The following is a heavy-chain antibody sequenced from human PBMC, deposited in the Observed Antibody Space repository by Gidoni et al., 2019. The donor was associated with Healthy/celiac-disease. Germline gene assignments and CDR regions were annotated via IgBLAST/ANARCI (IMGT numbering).Heavy chain of an antibody. V-gene: IGHV3-30*03. CDR1: GFTFSRYR. CDR2: ISYDGSNK. Sequence: QVQLVESGGGVVQPGRSLRLSCAASGFTFSRYRRHWVRQAPGKGLEWVAVISYDGSNKYYAASVKGRFTISRDNSKNTLYLQMNSLRAEDTAVYYCARGMITFGGVIPRYYFDYWGQGTLVTVSS. D-gene: IGHD3-16*02. CDR3: ARGMITFGGVIPRYYFDY. J-gene: IGHJ4*02.